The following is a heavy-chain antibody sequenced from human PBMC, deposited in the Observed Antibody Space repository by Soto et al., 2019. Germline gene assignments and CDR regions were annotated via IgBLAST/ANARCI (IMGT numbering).Heavy chain of an antibody. J-gene: IGHJ3*02. CDR2: IYYSGST. CDR3: ARPGSNWNRDAFDI. V-gene: IGHV4-31*03. Sequence: SETLSLTCTVSGGSISSGGYYWSWIRQHPGKGLEWIGYIYYSGSTYYNPSLKSRVTISVDTSKNQFSLKLSSVTAADTAVYYCARPGSNWNRDAFDIWGQGTMVTVSS. D-gene: IGHD1-20*01. CDR1: GGSISSGGYY.